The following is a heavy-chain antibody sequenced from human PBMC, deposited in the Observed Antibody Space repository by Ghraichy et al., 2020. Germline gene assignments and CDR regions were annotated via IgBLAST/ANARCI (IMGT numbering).Heavy chain of an antibody. CDR2: ISGSGSFI. D-gene: IGHD4-17*01. CDR3: AKSSTEVRPSNFDF. Sequence: LTCAASGFIFNDYVINWVRQAPGKGLEWVSSISGSGSFIYYADSVKGRCAISRDNSENTVYLQMNSLRAEDTAVYYCAKSSTEVRPSNFDFWGQGTLVTVSS. V-gene: IGHV3-23*01. J-gene: IGHJ4*02. CDR1: GFIFNDYV.